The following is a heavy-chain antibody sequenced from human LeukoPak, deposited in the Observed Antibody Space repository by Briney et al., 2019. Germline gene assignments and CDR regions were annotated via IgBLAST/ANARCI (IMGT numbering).Heavy chain of an antibody. V-gene: IGHV3-11*06. CDR3: ARSGRGYDDAFDI. J-gene: IGHJ3*02. CDR2: ISSSSSYI. Sequence: GGSLRLSCAASGFTFSDYYMSWIRQAPGKGVEWVSSISSSSSYIYYADSVKGRFTISRDNAKNSVYLEMNSLRAEDTAVYYCARSGRGYDDAFDIWGQGTMVTVSS. CDR1: GFTFSDYY. D-gene: IGHD5-12*01.